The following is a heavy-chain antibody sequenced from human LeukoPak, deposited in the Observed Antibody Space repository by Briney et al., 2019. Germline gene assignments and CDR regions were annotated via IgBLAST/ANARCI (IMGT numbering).Heavy chain of an antibody. Sequence: GASVNVSCKASGYTFTGYYMHWVRQVPGQGFEWLGWINPKNGYATYAGNFLGRLTMTSDKSTSTISMDLISLRSDDTAIYYCAKAGRSDYFLRWFDPWGQGTLVTVSS. CDR3: AKAGRSDYFLRWFDP. V-gene: IGHV1-2*02. CDR2: INPKNGYA. CDR1: GYTFTGYY. J-gene: IGHJ5*02. D-gene: IGHD3-10*01.